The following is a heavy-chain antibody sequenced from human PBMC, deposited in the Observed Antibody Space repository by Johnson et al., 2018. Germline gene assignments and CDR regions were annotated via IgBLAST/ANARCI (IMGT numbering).Heavy chain of an antibody. CDR3: ARAGDRPNYMDV. J-gene: IGHJ6*03. D-gene: IGHD3-16*01. CDR1: GFTFSNYG. CDR2: IPYDGNNK. V-gene: IGHV3-30*03. Sequence: QVQLVESGGGVVQPGGSLRLSCAASGFTFSNYGMHWVRQAPGKGLEWVAVIPYDGNNKYYADSVKGRFTMYRDNAKNSLYLQMNSLRAEDTAVYYCARAGDRPNYMDVWGKGTTGTVSS.